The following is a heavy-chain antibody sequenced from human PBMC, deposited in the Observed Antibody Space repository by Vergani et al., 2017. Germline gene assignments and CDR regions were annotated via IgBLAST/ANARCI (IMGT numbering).Heavy chain of an antibody. Sequence: EVQLVESGGGLVKPGGSLRLSCAASGFTFTNAWMNWVRQAPAKGLEWVGRIKSKTDGGTTDYAAPVKGRFTISRDDSRNTLYLQMNSLKTEDTAVYYCTTDRSDYDSSYYFDYWGQGTLVTVSS. D-gene: IGHD5-12*01. CDR1: GFTFTNAW. J-gene: IGHJ4*02. V-gene: IGHV3-15*01. CDR2: IKSKTDGGTT. CDR3: TTDRSDYDSSYYFDY.